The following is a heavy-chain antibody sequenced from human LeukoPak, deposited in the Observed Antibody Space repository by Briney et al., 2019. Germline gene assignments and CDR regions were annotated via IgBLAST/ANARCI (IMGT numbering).Heavy chain of an antibody. J-gene: IGHJ4*02. CDR3: ARDQEDSGTDY. Sequence: PSQTLSLTCTVSGGSISSGDYYWSWIRQHQGKGLEWIEYIYYSGSTYYNPSLKSRVTISLDTSKNQFSLKLSSVTAADTAVYYCARDQEDSGTDYWGQGTLVTVSS. V-gene: IGHV4-31*03. CDR2: IYYSGST. D-gene: IGHD3-10*01. CDR1: GGSISSGDYY.